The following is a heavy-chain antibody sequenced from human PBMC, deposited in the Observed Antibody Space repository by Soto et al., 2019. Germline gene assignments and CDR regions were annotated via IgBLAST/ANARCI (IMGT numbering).Heavy chain of an antibody. CDR1: GGSISSYY. J-gene: IGHJ5*02. Sequence: SETLSLTCTVSGGSISSYYWSWIRQPPGKGLEWIGYIYYSGSTNYNPSLKSRVTISVDTSKNQFSLKLSSVTAADTAVYYCARSFNSPINWFDPGGQGTLVTVS. CDR2: IYYSGST. V-gene: IGHV4-59*01. CDR3: ARSFNSPINWFDP. D-gene: IGHD1-20*01.